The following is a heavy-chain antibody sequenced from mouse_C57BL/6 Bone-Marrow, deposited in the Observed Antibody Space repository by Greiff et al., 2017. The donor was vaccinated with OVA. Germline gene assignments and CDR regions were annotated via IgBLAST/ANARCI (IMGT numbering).Heavy chain of an antibody. CDR3: ARWGNYYGLFDY. V-gene: IGHV1-81*01. D-gene: IGHD1-2*01. Sequence: QVQLQQSGAELARPGASVKLSCKASGYTFTSYGISWVKKRNGQGLEWIGEIYTRSGNTYYNEKFKSNATLTADKSSSTAYMEIRSLTSEDSAVYFCARWGNYYGLFDYWCQGTTLTVSS. CDR1: GYTFTSYG. CDR2: IYTRSGNT. J-gene: IGHJ2*01.